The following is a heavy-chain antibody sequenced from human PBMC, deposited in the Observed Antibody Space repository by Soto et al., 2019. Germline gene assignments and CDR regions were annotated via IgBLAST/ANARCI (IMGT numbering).Heavy chain of an antibody. J-gene: IGHJ4*02. Sequence: PSETXSLTCTVSGGFISSSSYYWGWIRQPPGKGLEWIGSIYYGGSTYYNPSLKSRVTISVDTSKNQFSLKLSSVTAADTAVYYCARHGGGSSWYFDYWGQGTLVTVSS. CDR3: ARHGGGSSWYFDY. CDR1: GGFISSSSYY. V-gene: IGHV4-39*01. D-gene: IGHD6-13*01. CDR2: IYYGGST.